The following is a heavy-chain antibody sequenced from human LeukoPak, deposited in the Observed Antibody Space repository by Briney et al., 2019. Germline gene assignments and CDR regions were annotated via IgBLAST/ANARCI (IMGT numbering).Heavy chain of an antibody. CDR1: GIDFSTDY. J-gene: IGHJ6*02. V-gene: IGHV3-66*01. Sequence: QPGGSLRLSCVASGIDFSTDYITWVRQAPGKGLEWVSIIYSEGTTYYADSVKGRFSISRDISKNTVTLQMSSLRAEDTAVYYCARDRFNGMDVWGQGTTVTVSS. CDR2: IYSEGTT. CDR3: ARDRFNGMDV. D-gene: IGHD3-3*01.